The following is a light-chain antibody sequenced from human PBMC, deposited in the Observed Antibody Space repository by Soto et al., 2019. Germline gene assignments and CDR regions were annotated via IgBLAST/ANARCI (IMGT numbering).Light chain of an antibody. CDR2: GNN. CDR1: NSNFGAGFA. V-gene: IGLV1-40*01. Sequence: QSVLKQPPSVYGAPGQRVTISCTGSNSNFGAGFAVHWYQQLPGTAPKLLIHGNNNRPSGVPDRFSGSKSDTSASLAITGLQADDEADYYCHSYDSRLNCYVFGTGTKVTVL. CDR3: HSYDSRLNCYV. J-gene: IGLJ1*01.